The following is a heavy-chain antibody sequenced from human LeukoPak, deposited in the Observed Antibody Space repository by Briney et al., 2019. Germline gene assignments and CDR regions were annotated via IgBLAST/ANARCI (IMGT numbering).Heavy chain of an antibody. CDR1: GFTFTRYG. J-gene: IGHJ5*02. D-gene: IGHD3/OR15-3a*01. CDR2: ISGSTSAV. Sequence: GGSLRLSCAASGFTFTRYGMVWVRQAPGKGLEWVSYISGSTSAVYYADSVRGRFTISRDNAKNSLYLQMNSLRAEDTAVYYCARDRYDFDSPGWFDPWGQGTLVTVSS. CDR3: ARDRYDFDSPGWFDP. V-gene: IGHV3-48*01.